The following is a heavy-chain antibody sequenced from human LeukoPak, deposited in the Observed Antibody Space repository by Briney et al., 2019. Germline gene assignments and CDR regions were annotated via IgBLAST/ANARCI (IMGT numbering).Heavy chain of an antibody. Sequence: SETLSLTCTVSGVAMTTYYWSWIRQPPGKGLEWIAYSHNSGETKYNPSLKSRITISVDTSKNEFSLKLTSVTAADTAVYYCARQPGSTAAFDIWGQGTTVTVSA. J-gene: IGHJ3*02. D-gene: IGHD5-18*01. CDR3: ARQPGSTAAFDI. CDR2: SHNSGET. CDR1: GVAMTTYY. V-gene: IGHV4-59*08.